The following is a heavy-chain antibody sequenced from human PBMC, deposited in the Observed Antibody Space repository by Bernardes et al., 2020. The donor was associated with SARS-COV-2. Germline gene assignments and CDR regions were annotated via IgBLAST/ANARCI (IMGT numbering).Heavy chain of an antibody. CDR3: ARDSKSEHSRSYGGGY. J-gene: IGHJ4*02. D-gene: IGHD6-13*01. CDR1: GFTFGEYA. CDR2: IRGKAYGGTT. Sequence: GGSLRLSCTASGFTFGEYAMSWFRQTPGKRLEWVGFIRGKAYGGTTEYAPSVRGRFTISRDDSESIAYLQMNSLKIEDTAVYHCARDSKSEHSRSYGGGYWGQGALVTVSS. V-gene: IGHV3-49*03.